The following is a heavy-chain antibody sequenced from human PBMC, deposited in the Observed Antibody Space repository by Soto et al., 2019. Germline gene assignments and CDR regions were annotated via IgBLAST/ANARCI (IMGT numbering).Heavy chain of an antibody. D-gene: IGHD6-6*01. Sequence: GGSLRLSCAASGFTFSSYGMHWVRQAPGKGLEWVAVISYDGSNKYYADSVKGRFTISRDNSKNTLYLQMNSLRAEDTAVYYCAKDSSSSWVYYYGMDVWGQGTTVTVSS. V-gene: IGHV3-30*18. CDR2: ISYDGSNK. J-gene: IGHJ6*02. CDR1: GFTFSSYG. CDR3: AKDSSSSWVYYYGMDV.